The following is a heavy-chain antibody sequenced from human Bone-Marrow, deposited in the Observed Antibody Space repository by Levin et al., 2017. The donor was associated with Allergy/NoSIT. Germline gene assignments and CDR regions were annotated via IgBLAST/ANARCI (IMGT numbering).Heavy chain of an antibody. V-gene: IGHV3-21*01. CDR3: ARGGGWKPSPDDAFDS. CDR1: GFTFSSYS. Sequence: GGSLRLSCAASGFTFSSYSMNWVRQAPGKGLEWVSSISSSSSYIYYADSVKGRFTISRDNAKNSLYLQMNSLRAEDTAVYYCARGGGWKPSPDDAFDSWGQGTMVTVSS. D-gene: IGHD1-1*01. CDR2: ISSSSSYI. J-gene: IGHJ3*02.